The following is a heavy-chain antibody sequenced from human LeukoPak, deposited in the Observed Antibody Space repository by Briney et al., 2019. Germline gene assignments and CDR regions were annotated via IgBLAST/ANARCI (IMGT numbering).Heavy chain of an antibody. CDR1: GGSTSSYY. CDR3: AREGGDPRWLDP. Sequence: SGTLSLTCTVSGGSTSSYYWTWIRQSAARGVEGIGRINTSGSTNYNPSLRNRVTMSVNTSKNQFSLNLTSVTAADTAVYSCAREGGDPRWLDPWGQGTLVTVSS. V-gene: IGHV4-4*07. J-gene: IGHJ5*02. CDR2: INTSGST. D-gene: IGHD6-25*01.